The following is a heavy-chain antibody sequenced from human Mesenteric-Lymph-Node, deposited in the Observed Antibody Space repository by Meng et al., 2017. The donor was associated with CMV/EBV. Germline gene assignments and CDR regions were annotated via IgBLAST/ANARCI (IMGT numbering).Heavy chain of an antibody. CDR1: GFTFSSSW. Sequence: GGSLRLSCAASGFTFSSSWMHWVRQAPGKGLVWVSVILSDGRSTTYADSVKGRFTISRDNAKNTLYLQMNNLRAEDTAVYYCARDSGHSIINWGQGTLVTVSS. D-gene: IGHD6-13*01. CDR2: ILSDGRST. V-gene: IGHV3-74*01. J-gene: IGHJ4*02. CDR3: ARDSGHSIIN.